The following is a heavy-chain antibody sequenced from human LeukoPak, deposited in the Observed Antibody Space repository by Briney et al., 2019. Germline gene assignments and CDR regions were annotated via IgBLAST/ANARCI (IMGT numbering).Heavy chain of an antibody. Sequence: SETLSLTCTVSGGSISSGGYYWSWIRQHPGKSLEWIGYIYYSGSTYYNPSLKSRVTISVDTSKNQFSLKLSSVTAADTAVYYCARSIMITFGGENRFDPWGQGTLVTVSS. CDR1: GGSISSGGYY. CDR2: IYYSGST. J-gene: IGHJ5*02. D-gene: IGHD3-16*01. CDR3: ARSIMITFGGENRFDP. V-gene: IGHV4-31*03.